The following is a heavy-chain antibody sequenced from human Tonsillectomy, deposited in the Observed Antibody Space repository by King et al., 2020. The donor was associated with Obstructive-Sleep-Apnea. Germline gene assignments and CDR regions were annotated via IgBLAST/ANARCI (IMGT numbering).Heavy chain of an antibody. D-gene: IGHD4-17*01. V-gene: IGHV4-38-2*02. J-gene: IGHJ5*02. CDR3: AKDYGDLTGLDP. CDR1: GYSISTGYY. Sequence: QLQESGPGLVKPSETLSLTCAVSGYSISTGYYWCWIRQPPGKGLEWIGSIFHTGNTYYNPSLKSRVTISVDTSRNQFSLKLSSVTAADTAVYYCAKDYGDLTGLDPWGQGTLVTVSS. CDR2: IFHTGNT.